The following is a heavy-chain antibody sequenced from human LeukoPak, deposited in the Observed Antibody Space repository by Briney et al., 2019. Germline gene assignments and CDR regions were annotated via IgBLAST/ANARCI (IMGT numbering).Heavy chain of an antibody. V-gene: IGHV4-30-2*01. CDR1: GGSISSGGYY. Sequence: SETLSLTCTVSGGSISSGGYYWSWIRQPPGKGLEWIGYIYHSGSTYYNPSLKSRVTISVDRSQNQFSLKLSSVTAADTAVYYCARFMFSPITMIDLWDQGTLVTVSS. CDR2: IYHSGST. J-gene: IGHJ5*02. D-gene: IGHD3-22*01. CDR3: ARFMFSPITMIDL.